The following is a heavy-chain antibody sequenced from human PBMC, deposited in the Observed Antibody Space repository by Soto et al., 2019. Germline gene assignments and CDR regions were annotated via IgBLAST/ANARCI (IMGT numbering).Heavy chain of an antibody. CDR3: AKDQLRGVRGVITYYYGMDV. J-gene: IGHJ6*02. CDR1: GFTFSSYG. Sequence: QVQLVESGGGVVQPGRSLRLSCAASGFTFSSYGMHWVRQAPGKGLEWVAVISYDGSNKYYADSVKGRFTISRDNSKNTLYLKMNSLRPEDRAVYYCAKDQLRGVRGVITYYYGMDVWGQGTTVTVSS. CDR2: ISYDGSNK. D-gene: IGHD3-10*01. V-gene: IGHV3-30*18.